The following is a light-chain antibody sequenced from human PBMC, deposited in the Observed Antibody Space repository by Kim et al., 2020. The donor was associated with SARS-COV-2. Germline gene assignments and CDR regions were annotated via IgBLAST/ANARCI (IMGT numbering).Light chain of an antibody. CDR2: EGF. Sequence: QSALTQPASVSGSPGQSITISCTGTSSDIGSYNLVSWYQQHPGKTPKVIIYEGFKRPSGVSHRFSGSRSGNTASLTISELQAEDEADYYCYSYAGSGLYVFGTGTKVTVL. V-gene: IGLV2-23*01. J-gene: IGLJ1*01. CDR1: SSDIGSYNL. CDR3: YSYAGSGLYV.